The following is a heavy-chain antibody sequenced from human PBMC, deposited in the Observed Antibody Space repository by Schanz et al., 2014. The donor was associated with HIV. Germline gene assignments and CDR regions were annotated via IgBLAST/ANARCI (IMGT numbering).Heavy chain of an antibody. D-gene: IGHD3-10*01. J-gene: IGHJ4*02. CDR2: LNPNSGKT. CDR1: GGTFSNYA. V-gene: IGHV1-8*02. Sequence: QVQLVQSGAEVKMPGSSVKVSCKASGGTFSNYAMTWVRQATGQGLEWMGWLNPNSGKTVYAQKFQGRVTLTRDTSISTAYMELTRLTSEDTAVYFCARWRSGAPSNWGQGTLVTVSS. CDR3: ARWRSGAPSN.